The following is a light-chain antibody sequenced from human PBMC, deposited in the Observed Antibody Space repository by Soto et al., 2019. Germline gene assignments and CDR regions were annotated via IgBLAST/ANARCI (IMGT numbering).Light chain of an antibody. CDR1: SSNIGAGYD. CDR2: GNS. CDR3: QSSGSSVSGVV. V-gene: IGLV1-40*01. J-gene: IGLJ3*02. Sequence: QSVLTQPPSVSGAPGQRVTISCTGSSSNIGAGYDVHWYQQLPGTAPKLLIYGNSNRPSGVPDRFSGSKSGTSASLAITGPQADAVAGYDCQSSGSSVSGVVFGGGTKLTVL.